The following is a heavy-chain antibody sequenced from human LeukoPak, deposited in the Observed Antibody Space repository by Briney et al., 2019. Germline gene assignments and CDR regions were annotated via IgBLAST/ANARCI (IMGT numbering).Heavy chain of an antibody. V-gene: IGHV1-18*04. D-gene: IGHD1-20*01. Sequence: ASVKVSCKASGYTFTGYYMHWVRQAPGQGLEWMGWISAYNGNTNYAQKLQGRVTMTTDTSTSTAYMELRSLRSDDTAVYYCARDDMYTYGMDVWGQGTTVTVSS. CDR1: GYTFTGYY. CDR3: ARDDMYTYGMDV. CDR2: ISAYNGNT. J-gene: IGHJ6*02.